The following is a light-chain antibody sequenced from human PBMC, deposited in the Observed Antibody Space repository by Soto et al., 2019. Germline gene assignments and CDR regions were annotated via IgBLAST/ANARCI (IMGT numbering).Light chain of an antibody. CDR3: QQADRIPLT. Sequence: DIQMTQSPSSVSASIGHRVTITCRASQGSVTWLVWYQQKPGKPPKFLMSAASSSQTGVPSRFSSSRSGTDFALTISSLQPEDFATYYCQQADRIPLTFGGGTKVEVK. V-gene: IGKV1-12*01. J-gene: IGKJ4*01. CDR2: AAS. CDR1: QGSVTW.